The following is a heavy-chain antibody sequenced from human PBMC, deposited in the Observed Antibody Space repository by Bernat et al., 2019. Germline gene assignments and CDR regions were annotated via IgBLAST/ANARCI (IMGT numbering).Heavy chain of an antibody. CDR2: VNGDGSSA. J-gene: IGHJ4*02. Sequence: EVQLVESGGDLVQPGGSLRLSCAVSGFTFSTYWMHWVRQDPGKGLVWVSRVNGDGSSAAYAASVKGRFTISRDNAKNTLFLQMDSLRAEDTAVYYCARSLGGPYQFDHWGQGTLVTV. CDR3: ARSLGGPYQFDH. V-gene: IGHV3-74*01. CDR1: GFTFSTYW. D-gene: IGHD2-2*01.